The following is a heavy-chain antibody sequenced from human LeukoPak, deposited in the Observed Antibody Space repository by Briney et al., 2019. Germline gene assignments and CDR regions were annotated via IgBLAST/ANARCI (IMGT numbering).Heavy chain of an antibody. CDR1: GFTFSSYA. Sequence: GGSLRLSCAGSGFTFSSYAIHWVRQAPGKGLEWVAVISYDGSNKKYADSVKGRFTISRDNSKNTLYLQMNSLRAEDTAVYYCAREGSVNYYYDTIGYYQYWGQGTLVTVSS. D-gene: IGHD3-22*01. J-gene: IGHJ4*02. V-gene: IGHV3-30-3*01. CDR3: AREGSVNYYYDTIGYYQY. CDR2: ISYDGSNK.